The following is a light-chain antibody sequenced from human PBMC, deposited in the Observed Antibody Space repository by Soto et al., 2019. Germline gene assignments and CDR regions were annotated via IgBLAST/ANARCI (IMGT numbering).Light chain of an antibody. Sequence: AVRMTQSPSSLSASTGARVTITCRASQGISRFLAWYHQRPGKAPKLLIYGASTLQSGVPSRISGSGSGTNFTLTISSLQPEDFATYYCQQYSSYPQTFGQGTKVDIK. CDR2: GAS. CDR3: QQYSSYPQT. V-gene: IGKV1-8*01. CDR1: QGISRF. J-gene: IGKJ1*01.